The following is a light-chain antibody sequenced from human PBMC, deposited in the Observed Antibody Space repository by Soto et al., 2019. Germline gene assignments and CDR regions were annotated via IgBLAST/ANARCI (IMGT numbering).Light chain of an antibody. Sequence: ESVLTHSPGTLSLSPGERATLSCRASQSVSSSYLAWYLQKPGQAPRLLIYGASSRATGIPDRFSGSGSGTDFTLTISRLEPEDFAVYYCQQYGSSPHTFGQGTKVDIK. CDR2: GAS. CDR3: QQYGSSPHT. V-gene: IGKV3-20*01. CDR1: QSVSSSY. J-gene: IGKJ1*01.